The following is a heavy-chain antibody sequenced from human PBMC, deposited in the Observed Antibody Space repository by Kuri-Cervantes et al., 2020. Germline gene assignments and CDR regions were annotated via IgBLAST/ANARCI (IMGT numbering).Heavy chain of an antibody. CDR1: GYTFTSYG. V-gene: IGHV1-18*01. D-gene: IGHD3-9*01. CDR3: ARGRLRYFDWSLNWFDP. CDR2: ISAYNGNT. J-gene: IGHJ5*02. Sequence: ASVKVSCKASGYTFTSYGISWVRQAPGQGLEWMGWISAYNGNTNYAQKLQGRVTMTRNTSISTAYMELSSLGSEDTAVYYCARGRLRYFDWSLNWFDPWGQGTLVTVSS.